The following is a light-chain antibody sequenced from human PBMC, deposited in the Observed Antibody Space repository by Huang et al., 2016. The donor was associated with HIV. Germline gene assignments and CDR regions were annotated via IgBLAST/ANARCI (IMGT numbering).Light chain of an antibody. CDR1: QSVSSSY. CDR3: QQYGSSRT. Sequence: EIVLTQSPGTLSLSTGERATLSCRASQSVSSSYLAWYQQKPGQAPRRLIYGASSRATGIPDRVSGSGSGTDFTLTISRLEPEDFAVYYCQQYGSSRTFGQGTKVEIK. CDR2: GAS. V-gene: IGKV3-20*01. J-gene: IGKJ1*01.